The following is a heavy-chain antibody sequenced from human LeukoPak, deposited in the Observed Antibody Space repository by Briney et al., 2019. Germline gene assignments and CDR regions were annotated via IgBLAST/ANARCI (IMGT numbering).Heavy chain of an antibody. CDR3: VMTAGPPTDH. Sequence: PGGSLRLSCTGSGFTFNDYYMSWVRQAPGKGLEWLSFISAGGYPIYYADSVRGRFTISRDTAKNSLHLQMNSLRVEDTAVYYCVMTAGPPTDHWGQGALVTVSS. V-gene: IGHV3-11*04. CDR1: GFTFNDYY. J-gene: IGHJ4*01. CDR2: ISAGGYPI.